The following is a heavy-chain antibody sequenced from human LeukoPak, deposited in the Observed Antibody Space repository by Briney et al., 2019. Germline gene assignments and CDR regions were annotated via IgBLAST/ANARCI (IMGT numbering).Heavy chain of an antibody. CDR1: GFTFTNDF. J-gene: IGHJ4*02. Sequence: PGGSLRLSCAASGFTFTNDFMTWVRQAPGKGLEWVANMRVDGTDIHYVDSVKGRFTISSDNARNSLYLQMNTLGAEDTAVCYCARGRGWTYDSWGRGTLVTVSS. CDR3: ARGRGWTYDS. CDR2: MRVDGTDI. D-gene: IGHD3/OR15-3a*01. V-gene: IGHV3-7*04.